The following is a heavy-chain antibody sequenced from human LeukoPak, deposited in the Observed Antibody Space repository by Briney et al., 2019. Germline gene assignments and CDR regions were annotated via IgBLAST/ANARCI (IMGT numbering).Heavy chain of an antibody. J-gene: IGHJ6*04. CDR3: AELGITMIGGV. CDR1: GFTFSSYA. V-gene: IGHV3-48*03. Sequence: GGSLRLSCAASGFTFSSYAMNWVRQAPAKGLEWVSYISSSGSTIYYADSVKGRFTISRDNAKNSLYLQMNSLRAEDTAVYYCAELGITMIGGVWGKGTTVTISS. D-gene: IGHD3-10*02. CDR2: ISSSGSTI.